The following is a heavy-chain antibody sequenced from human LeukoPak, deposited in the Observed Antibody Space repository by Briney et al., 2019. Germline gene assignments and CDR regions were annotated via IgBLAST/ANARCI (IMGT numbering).Heavy chain of an antibody. V-gene: IGHV4-34*01. CDR3: ARGAVTTHASWFDP. Sequence: SETLSLTCGVYGEPFDRYYWIWIRQPPGKGLEWIGEIRHGGTTNYNPSLKSRVTMSLDTSKNELSMRLTSLTAADTAVYYCARGAVTTHASWFDPWGQGTLVTVSS. CDR1: GEPFDRYY. CDR2: IRHGGTT. J-gene: IGHJ5*02. D-gene: IGHD4-11*01.